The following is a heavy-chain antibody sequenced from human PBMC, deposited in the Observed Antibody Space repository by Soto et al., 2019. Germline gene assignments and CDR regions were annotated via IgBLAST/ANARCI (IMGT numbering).Heavy chain of an antibody. Sequence: GGSLRLSCAASGFTFSDFVMRWVRQTPGKGLEWVSTITETGGDTYYTDSVKGRFTISRDNSKNTLYLQMSSLRAEDTALYYCTKASSDRHHMDVWGQGTMVTVSS. CDR2: ITETGGDT. CDR1: GFTFSDFV. CDR3: TKASSDRHHMDV. V-gene: IGHV3-23*01. J-gene: IGHJ6*02.